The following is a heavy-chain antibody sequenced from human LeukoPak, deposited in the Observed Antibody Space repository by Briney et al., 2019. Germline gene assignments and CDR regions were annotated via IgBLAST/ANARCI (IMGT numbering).Heavy chain of an antibody. Sequence: SETLSLTCTVSGGSISNGDYYWSWIRQPPGKGLEWIGYIYYSGSTYYNPSLKSRITISIDTSQNQFSLKLSSGTAADTAVYYGARGSGYGELDWGQGTLVTVSS. J-gene: IGHJ4*02. D-gene: IGHD3-22*01. CDR3: ARGSGYGELD. CDR1: GGSISNGDYY. V-gene: IGHV4-30-4*01. CDR2: IYYSGST.